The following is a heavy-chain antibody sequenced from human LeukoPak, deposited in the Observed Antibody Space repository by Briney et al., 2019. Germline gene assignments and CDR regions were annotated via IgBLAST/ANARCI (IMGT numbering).Heavy chain of an antibody. CDR1: GFTFSSYS. V-gene: IGHV3-21*01. J-gene: IGHJ6*03. Sequence: GGSLRLSCAASGFTFSSYSMNWVRQAPGNGLEWVSSISSSSSYIYYADSVKGRFTISRDNAKNSLYLQMNSLRAEDTAVYYCARSTISYYYYMDVWGKGTTVTVSS. D-gene: IGHD3-3*01. CDR2: ISSSSSYI. CDR3: ARSTISYYYYMDV.